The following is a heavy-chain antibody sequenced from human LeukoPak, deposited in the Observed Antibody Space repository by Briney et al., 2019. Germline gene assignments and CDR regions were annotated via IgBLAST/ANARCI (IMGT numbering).Heavy chain of an antibody. V-gene: IGHV3-30*04. CDR3: PRSSLDY. J-gene: IGHJ4*02. CDR1: GFTFSSYA. Sequence: GGSLRLSCAASGFTFSSYAMHWVRQAPGKGLEWVAVISYDGSNKYYADSVKGRFTISRDNSKNTLYLQMNGLRAEDTALYYCPRSSLDYWGQGTLVTVSS. D-gene: IGHD6-13*01. CDR2: ISYDGSNK.